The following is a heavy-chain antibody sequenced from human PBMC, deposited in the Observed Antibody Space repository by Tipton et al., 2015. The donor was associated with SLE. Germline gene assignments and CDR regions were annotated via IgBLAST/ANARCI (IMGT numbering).Heavy chain of an antibody. J-gene: IGHJ6*02. CDR2: IYTSGKT. CDR1: GDFINSYF. V-gene: IGHV4-4*07. D-gene: IGHD3-10*01. Sequence: TLSLTCTVSGDFINSYFWNWIRQPAGKGLEWIGRIYTSGKTHYNPSLKSRVTMSVDTSKNQFSLKLNSVTAADTAVHYCARYDDRYGSGSFHGLDVWGQGTTVTVSS. CDR3: ARYDDRYGSGSFHGLDV.